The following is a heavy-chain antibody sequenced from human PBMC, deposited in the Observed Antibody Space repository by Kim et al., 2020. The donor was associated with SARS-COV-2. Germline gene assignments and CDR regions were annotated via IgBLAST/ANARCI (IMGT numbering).Heavy chain of an antibody. J-gene: IGHJ4*02. Sequence: SGPTLVKPTKTLTLTCTFSGFSLSTNGVGVGWIRQPPGKALEWLALIYWDNDKRYSPSLKSRLTITKDTSKNQVGLKLTNMDPVDTATDFCARTPSDGRGNVRLDCWGQGTLVTVSS. CDR3: ARTPSDGRGNVRLDC. D-gene: IGHD5-12*01. CDR2: IYWDNDK. CDR1: GFSLSTNGVG. V-gene: IGHV2-5*02.